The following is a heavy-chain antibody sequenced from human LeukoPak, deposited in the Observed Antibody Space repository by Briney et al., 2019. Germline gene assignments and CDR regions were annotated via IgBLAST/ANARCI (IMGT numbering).Heavy chain of an antibody. D-gene: IGHD1-26*01. J-gene: IGHJ4*02. CDR1: GGSISSYY. CDR2: IYYSGST. CDR3: ARRMGQLLPFDY. V-gene: IGHV4-59*01. Sequence: SETLSLTCTVSGGSISSYYWSWIRQPPGKGLVWIGYIYYSGSTNYNPSLESRVTISVDTSKNQLSLKLSSVTAADTAVYYCARRMGQLLPFDYWGQGTLVTVSS.